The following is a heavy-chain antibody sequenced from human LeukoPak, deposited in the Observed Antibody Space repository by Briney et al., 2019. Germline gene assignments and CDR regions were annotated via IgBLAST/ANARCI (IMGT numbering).Heavy chain of an antibody. V-gene: IGHV4-59*08. D-gene: IGHD6-19*01. J-gene: IGHJ4*02. CDR1: GGSISSYL. CDR2: IYYSGST. Sequence: SETLSLTCTVSGGSISSYLWSWIRQPPGKGLEWIGYIYYSGSTNYNPSLKSRVTTSVDTSKNQFSLKLNSVTAADTSVYYCARQTTGYSSGWHFDYWGQGSLVTVSS. CDR3: ARQTTGYSSGWHFDY.